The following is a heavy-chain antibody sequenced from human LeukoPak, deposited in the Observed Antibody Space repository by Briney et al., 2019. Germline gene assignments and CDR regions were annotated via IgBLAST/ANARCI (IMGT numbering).Heavy chain of an antibody. J-gene: IGHJ4*02. CDR3: ARHLYDILTGYYPIYYFDY. V-gene: IGHV4-39*01. CDR2: IYYSGST. Sequence: SETLSLTCTVSGGSISSSSYYWGWIRQPPGKGLEWIGSIYYSGSTYYNPSLKSRVTISVDTSKNQFSLKLGSVTAADTAVYYCARHLYDILTGYYPIYYFDYWGQGTLVTVSS. CDR1: GGSISSSSYY. D-gene: IGHD3-9*01.